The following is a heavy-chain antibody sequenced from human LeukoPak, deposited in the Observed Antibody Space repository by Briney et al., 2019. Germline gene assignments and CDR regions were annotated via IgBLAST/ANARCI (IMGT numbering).Heavy chain of an antibody. Sequence: ASVKVSCKASGYTFTGYYMHWVRQAPGQGLEWMGRINVNSGGTNYAQKFQGRVTMTRDTSISTAYMELRRLRSDDTAVYYCARDYMDSSGWYSEDYYYMDVWGEGTTVTVSS. CDR2: INVNSGGT. CDR1: GYTFTGYY. CDR3: ARDYMDSSGWYSEDYYYMDV. D-gene: IGHD6-19*01. J-gene: IGHJ6*03. V-gene: IGHV1-2*06.